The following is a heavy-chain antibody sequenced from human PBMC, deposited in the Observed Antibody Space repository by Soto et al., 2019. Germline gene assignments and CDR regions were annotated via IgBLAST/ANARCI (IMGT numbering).Heavy chain of an antibody. V-gene: IGHV4-34*01. CDR1: GGSFSGYY. J-gene: IGHJ4*02. D-gene: IGHD1-1*01. Sequence: QVQLQQWGAGLLKPSETLCLSCAVYGGSFSGYYWSWIRQPPGKGLEWIGEINHSGSTNYNPSLKSRVTISVDTSKNQFSLKLSSVTAADTAAYYCASGFGTGNETPYYFDYWGQATLVTVSS. CDR3: ASGFGTGNETPYYFDY. CDR2: INHSGST.